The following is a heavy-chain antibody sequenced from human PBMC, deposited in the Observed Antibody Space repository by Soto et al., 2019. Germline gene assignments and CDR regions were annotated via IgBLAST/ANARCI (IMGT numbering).Heavy chain of an antibody. CDR3: ARKDIAGNSVDF. D-gene: IGHD6-13*01. CDR2: IYPGDSDT. Sequence: GESLKISCKASGYSFTTYWIGWVRQMPGKGLEWMGIIYPGDSDTRYSTSFQGQVTISADKSISTAYLQWSSLKASDSAMFYCARKDIAGNSVDFWGQGTLVTVSS. CDR1: GYSFTTYW. J-gene: IGHJ4*02. V-gene: IGHV5-51*01.